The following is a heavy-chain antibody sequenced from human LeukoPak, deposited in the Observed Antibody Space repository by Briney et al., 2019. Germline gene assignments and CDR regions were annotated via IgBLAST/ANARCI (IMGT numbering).Heavy chain of an antibody. Sequence: AASVKVSCKASGYTFTSYGISWVRQAPGQGLEWMGWISAYNGNTNYAQKLQGRVTMTTDTSTSTAYMELRSLRSDDTAVYYCARARGRYFDWRLDYWGQGTLVTVSS. V-gene: IGHV1-18*01. D-gene: IGHD3-9*01. J-gene: IGHJ4*02. CDR3: ARARGRYFDWRLDY. CDR1: GYTFTSYG. CDR2: ISAYNGNT.